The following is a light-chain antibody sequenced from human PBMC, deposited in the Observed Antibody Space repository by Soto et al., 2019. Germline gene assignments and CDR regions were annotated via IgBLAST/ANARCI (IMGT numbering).Light chain of an antibody. V-gene: IGLV2-14*01. CDR3: RSYTSTSTLV. CDR1: SSDVGGYNY. CDR2: DVS. J-gene: IGLJ2*01. Sequence: QSALTQPASVSGSPGQSITISCTGTSSDVGGYNYVSWYQQHPGKAPKLMICDVSDRPSGVSNRFSGSKSGNTASLTISGLQAEDEADYYCRSYTSTSTLVFGGGTKLTVL.